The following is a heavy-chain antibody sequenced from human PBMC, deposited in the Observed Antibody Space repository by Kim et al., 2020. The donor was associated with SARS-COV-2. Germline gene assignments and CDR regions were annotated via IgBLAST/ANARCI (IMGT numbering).Heavy chain of an antibody. D-gene: IGHD5-12*01. Sequence: SETLSLTCTVSGGSISSYYWSWIRQPPGKGLEWIGYIYYSGSTNYNPSLKSRVTISVDTSKNQFSLKLSSVTAADTAVYYCARARTVREKWLRGDYFDYWGQGTLVTVSS. V-gene: IGHV4-59*13. J-gene: IGHJ4*02. CDR1: GGSISSYY. CDR3: ARARTVREKWLRGDYFDY. CDR2: IYYSGST.